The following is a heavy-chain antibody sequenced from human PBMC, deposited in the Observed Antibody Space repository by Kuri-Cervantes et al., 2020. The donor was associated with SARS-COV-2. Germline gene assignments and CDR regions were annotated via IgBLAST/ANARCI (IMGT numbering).Heavy chain of an antibody. J-gene: IGHJ5*01. CDR3: ARKDYSNYDLHLDS. D-gene: IGHD4-11*01. CDR2: IIPTLGTA. V-gene: IGHV1-69*04. CDR1: GGTFSSYA. Sequence: SVKVSCKASGGTFSSYAISWVRQAPGQGLEWMGRIIPTLGTANYAQKFQGRVTITADKSTSTAYMELSSLRSEDTAVYYCARKDYSNYDLHLDSWCQGTLVTVSS.